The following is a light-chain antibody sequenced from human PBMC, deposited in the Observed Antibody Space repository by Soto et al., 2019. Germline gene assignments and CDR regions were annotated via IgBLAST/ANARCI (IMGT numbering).Light chain of an antibody. J-gene: IGKJ3*01. CDR1: ESVHRN. CDR2: YAS. CDR3: QHYNNWPTT. V-gene: IGKV3-15*01. Sequence: EMVMPQSPATLSVSPGERVTLSCRASESVHRNLAWYQQKPGQGPSLLIYYASTRATGVPDRFTGSGSGTEFPLTISSLQSEDSGVYHCQHYNNWPTTFGPGTKVAIK.